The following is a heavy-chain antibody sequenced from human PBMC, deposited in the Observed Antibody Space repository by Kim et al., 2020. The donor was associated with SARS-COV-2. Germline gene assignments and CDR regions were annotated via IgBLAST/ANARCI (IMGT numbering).Heavy chain of an antibody. CDR2: MNPNSGNT. J-gene: IGHJ6*02. D-gene: IGHD3-10*01. CDR3: ARAKRFGGSPYYYDGMDV. Sequence: ASVKVSCKASGYTFTSYDINWVRQATGQGLEWMGWMNPNSGNTGYAQKFQGRVTMTRNTSISTAYMELSSLRSEDTAVYYCARAKRFGGSPYYYDGMDVWGHGATVTVSS. V-gene: IGHV1-8*01. CDR1: GYTFTSYD.